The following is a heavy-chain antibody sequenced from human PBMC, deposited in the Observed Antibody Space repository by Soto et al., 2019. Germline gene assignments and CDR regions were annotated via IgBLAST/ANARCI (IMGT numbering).Heavy chain of an antibody. D-gene: IGHD2-15*01. V-gene: IGHV3-48*01. CDR1: GFAFSTYS. CDR2: ISSSTRTI. Sequence: PGGSLRLSCAASGFAFSTYSMNWVRQAPGRGLEWVSYISSSTRTIYYADSVKGRFTISRDNAKNSLYLQMTSLRAEDTAVYYCARGSRSAGGGSSPGHYWGQGTLVTVSS. J-gene: IGHJ4*02. CDR3: ARGSRSAGGGSSPGHY.